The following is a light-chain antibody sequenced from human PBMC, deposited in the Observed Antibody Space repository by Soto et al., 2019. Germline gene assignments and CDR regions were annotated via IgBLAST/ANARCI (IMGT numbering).Light chain of an antibody. Sequence: QLVLTQSPSASASLGASVKLTCTLSSGHSSYAIAWHQQQPEKGPRYLMKLNSDGSHSKGDGIPDGFSGSSSGAERYLTTSSLQSEDEADYYCQTWVSGIEVFGGGTKLTVL. CDR3: QTWVSGIEV. CDR2: LNSDGSH. CDR1: SGHSSYA. V-gene: IGLV4-69*01. J-gene: IGLJ2*01.